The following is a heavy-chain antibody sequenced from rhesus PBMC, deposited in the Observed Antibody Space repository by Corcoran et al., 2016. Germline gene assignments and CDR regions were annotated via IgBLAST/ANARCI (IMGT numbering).Heavy chain of an antibody. D-gene: IGHD2-39*02. CDR2: IFGRGGVP. J-gene: IGHJ5-1*01. CDR3: ARSGWTSWDNRFDV. CDR1: GGSIDNTY. V-gene: IGHV4-173*01. Sequence: QLQLQESGPGLVKPLETLSLTCGVSGGSIDNTYWNWILQPPAKGLEWIARIFGRGGVPPYSSTLTSRVTISRDVSKNQFSMRVNSVTAADTAVYYCARSGWTSWDNRFDVWGAGVLVTVSS.